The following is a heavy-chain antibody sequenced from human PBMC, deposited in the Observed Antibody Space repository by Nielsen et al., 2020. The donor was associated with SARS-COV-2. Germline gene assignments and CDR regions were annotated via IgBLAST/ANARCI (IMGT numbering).Heavy chain of an antibody. V-gene: IGHV3-23*01. CDR2: ISSSGGST. CDR1: GFTFSSYA. CDR3: AKPLYYGMDV. J-gene: IGHJ6*02. Sequence: GESLKISCGVSGFTFSSYAMSWVRQAPGKGLEWVSVISSSGGSTCYADSVKGRFTISRDNSKNTLYLQMNSLRAEDTAVYYCAKPLYYGMDVWGQGTTVTVSS.